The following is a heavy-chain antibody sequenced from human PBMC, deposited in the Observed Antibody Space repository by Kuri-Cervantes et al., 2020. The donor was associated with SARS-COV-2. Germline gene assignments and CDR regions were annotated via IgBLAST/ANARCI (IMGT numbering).Heavy chain of an antibody. V-gene: IGHV3-30*04. CDR2: ISYDGSNK. CDR1: GFTFSSYA. D-gene: IGHD6-13*01. Sequence: GESLKISCAASGFTFSSYAMHWVRQAPGKGLEWVAVISYDGSNKYYADSVKGRFTISRDNSKNTLYLQMNSLGAEDTAVYYCARAYSSSWRTYDAFDIWGQGTMVTVSS. CDR3: ARAYSSSWRTYDAFDI. J-gene: IGHJ3*02.